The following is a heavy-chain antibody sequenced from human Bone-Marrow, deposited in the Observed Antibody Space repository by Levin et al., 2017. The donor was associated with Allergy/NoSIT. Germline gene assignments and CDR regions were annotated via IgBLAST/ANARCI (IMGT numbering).Heavy chain of an antibody. CDR3: AKDYSGTYAGFED. CDR1: GFTFSTYG. J-gene: IGHJ4*02. V-gene: IGHV3-23*01. D-gene: IGHD1-26*01. Sequence: GESLKISCAASGFTFSTYGMSWVRQAPGKGPEWVSGISGNGGNTYYADSVKGRFTISRDYSSDYSKNTLYLQMNSLRAEDTAIYYCAKDYSGTYAGFEDWGQGTLVTVSS. CDR2: ISGNGGNT.